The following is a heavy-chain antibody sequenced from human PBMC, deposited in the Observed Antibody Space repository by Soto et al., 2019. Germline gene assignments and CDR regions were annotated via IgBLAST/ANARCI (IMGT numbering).Heavy chain of an antibody. Sequence: QLQLQESGSGLVKPTQTLSLTCAVSGGSISSGGYSWSWIRQPPGKGLEWIGYIYHSGSTYYNPSLKSRVTISVDRSKNQFSLKLSSVTAADTAVYYCARGGYGYYYYGMAVWGQGTTVTVSS. V-gene: IGHV4-30-2*01. CDR3: ARGGYGYYYYGMAV. J-gene: IGHJ6*02. D-gene: IGHD5-18*01. CDR2: IYHSGST. CDR1: GGSISSGGYS.